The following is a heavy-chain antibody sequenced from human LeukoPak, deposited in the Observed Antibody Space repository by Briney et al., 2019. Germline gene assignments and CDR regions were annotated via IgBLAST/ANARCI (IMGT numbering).Heavy chain of an antibody. D-gene: IGHD6-6*01. CDR2: ITPIFGTA. Sequence: ASVKVSCKASGGTFSSYAISWVRQAPGQGLEWMGGITPIFGTANYAQKFQGRVTITADESTSTAYMELSGLRSEDTAVYYCARDVAYSSSPADDYWGQGTLVTVSS. V-gene: IGHV1-69*13. CDR1: GGTFSSYA. J-gene: IGHJ4*02. CDR3: ARDVAYSSSPADDY.